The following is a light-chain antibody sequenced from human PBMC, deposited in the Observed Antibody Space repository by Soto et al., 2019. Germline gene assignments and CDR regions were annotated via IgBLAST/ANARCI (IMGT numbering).Light chain of an antibody. CDR2: RAF. V-gene: IGKV3-20*01. CDR1: QSVARD. J-gene: IGKJ2*01. Sequence: EIVLTQSPAILSLSPGETATLSCRASQSVARDLSWYQQKPGQAPRLLISRAFIGATGIPDRFSGSGSGTDFTLTINRLEPEDSAVYNCQQHTISMYTFGQGTKLEIK. CDR3: QQHTISMYT.